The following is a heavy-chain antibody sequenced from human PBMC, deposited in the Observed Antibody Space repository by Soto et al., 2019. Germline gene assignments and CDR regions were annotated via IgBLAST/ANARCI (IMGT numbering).Heavy chain of an antibody. J-gene: IGHJ5*02. CDR1: GFTFSSYG. CDR2: ISYDGSNK. CDR3: AKDLLRYFDWCPFDT. D-gene: IGHD3-9*01. Sequence: QVQLVESGGGVVQPGRSLRLSCAASGFTFSSYGMHWVRQAPGKGLEWVAVISYDGSNKYYADSVKGRFTISRDNSKNTLSLQMNSLRAEDTAVYYCAKDLLRYFDWCPFDTWGQGTLVTVSS. V-gene: IGHV3-30*18.